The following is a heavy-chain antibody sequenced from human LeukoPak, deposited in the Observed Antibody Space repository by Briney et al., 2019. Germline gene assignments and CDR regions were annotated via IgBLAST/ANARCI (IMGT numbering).Heavy chain of an antibody. CDR2: IRSDRGST. CDR3: ARAAHSDYDRGSYFYYGLDI. V-gene: IGHV3-64*02. Sequence: GGSLRLSCAASRLIFSTYAMHWIRQAPGKGLEYVAAIRSDRGSTYYADSVKGRFTISRDNSNNMLYLQMGSLRTEDMAVYYCARAAHSDYDRGSYFYYGLDIWGQGTTVTVSS. J-gene: IGHJ6*02. D-gene: IGHD4-11*01. CDR1: RLIFSTYA.